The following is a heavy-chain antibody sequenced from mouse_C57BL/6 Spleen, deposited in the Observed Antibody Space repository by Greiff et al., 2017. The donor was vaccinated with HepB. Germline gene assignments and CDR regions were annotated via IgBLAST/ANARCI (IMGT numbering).Heavy chain of an antibody. CDR2: INPYNGDT. D-gene: IGHD6-1*01. Sequence: EVKVVESGPELVKPGDSVKISCKASGYSFTGYFMNWVMQSHGKSLEWIGRINPYNGDTFYNQKFKGKATLTVDKSSSTAHMELRSLTSEDSAVYYCARSALSEGYFDYWGQGTTLTVSS. CDR3: ARSALSEGYFDY. CDR1: GYSFTGYF. J-gene: IGHJ2*01. V-gene: IGHV1-20*01.